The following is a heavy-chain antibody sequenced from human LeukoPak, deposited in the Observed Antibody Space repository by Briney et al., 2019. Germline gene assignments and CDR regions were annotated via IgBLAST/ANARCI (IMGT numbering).Heavy chain of an antibody. J-gene: IGHJ6*03. Sequence: PSETLSLTCTVSGGSISSGSYYWSWIRQPAGKGLEWIGRIYTSGSTNYNPSLRSRVTISVDTSKNYFSMNLSSVTAADTAVYYCARDIIVVVPAPYYYYYYMDVWGKGTTVTVSS. V-gene: IGHV4-61*02. CDR3: ARDIIVVVPAPYYYYYYMDV. CDR2: IYTSGST. CDR1: GGSISSGSYY. D-gene: IGHD2-2*01.